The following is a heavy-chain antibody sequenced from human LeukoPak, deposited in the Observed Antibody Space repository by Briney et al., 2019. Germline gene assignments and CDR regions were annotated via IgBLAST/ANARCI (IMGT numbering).Heavy chain of an antibody. CDR1: GLTFYDYA. D-gene: IGHD4-17*01. CDR2: ISWNSGSI. V-gene: IGHV3-9*01. Sequence: GGSLRLSCAASGLTFYDYAMHWVRQAPGKGLEWVSGISWNSGSIGYADSVKGRFTISRDNAKNSLYLQMNSLRAEDTALYYCAKAGTAVTSGLGAFDIWGQGTMVTVSS. J-gene: IGHJ3*02. CDR3: AKAGTAVTSGLGAFDI.